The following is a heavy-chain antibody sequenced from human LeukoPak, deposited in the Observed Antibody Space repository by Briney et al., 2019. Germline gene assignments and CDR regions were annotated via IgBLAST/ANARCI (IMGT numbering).Heavy chain of an antibody. CDR3: AKAVVAGLGAKLSLFDY. V-gene: IGHV3-9*01. CDR1: GFTFDDYA. D-gene: IGHD6-19*01. J-gene: IGHJ4*02. Sequence: PGRSLRLSCAASGFTFDDYAMHWVRQAPGKGLEWVSGISWNSGSIGYADSVKGRFTISRDNAKNSLYLQMNSLRAEDTALYYCAKAVVAGLGAKLSLFDYWGQGTLVTVSS. CDR2: ISWNSGSI.